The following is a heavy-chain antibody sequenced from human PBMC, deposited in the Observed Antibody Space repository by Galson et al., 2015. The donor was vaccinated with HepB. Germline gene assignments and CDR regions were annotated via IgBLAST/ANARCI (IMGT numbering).Heavy chain of an antibody. J-gene: IGHJ3*02. Sequence: SLRLSCAASGFIFSSYSMNWVRQAPGKALEWVSYISISSSSIYYADSVKGRFTISRDNAKNSLYLHMNSLRAEDTAVYYCARGAQMSSGWYNAFDIWGQGTVVTVS. CDR2: ISISSSSI. CDR3: ARGAQMSSGWYNAFDI. V-gene: IGHV3-48*01. CDR1: GFIFSSYS. D-gene: IGHD6-19*01.